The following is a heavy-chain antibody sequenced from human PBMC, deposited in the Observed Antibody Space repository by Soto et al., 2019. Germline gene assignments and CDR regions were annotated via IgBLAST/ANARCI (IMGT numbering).Heavy chain of an antibody. CDR2: IYYSGST. D-gene: IGHD2-15*01. Sequence: SETLSLTCTVSGGSISSYFCTWIRQPPGKGLEWIGYIYYSGSTNSNPSLKSRVTMSVDTSKNQFSLNLSSVTAADTAVYYCARGYCSGNNCYPSFYMDVWGKGTTVTVSS. CDR3: ARGYCSGNNCYPSFYMDV. CDR1: GGSISSYF. J-gene: IGHJ6*03. V-gene: IGHV4-59*01.